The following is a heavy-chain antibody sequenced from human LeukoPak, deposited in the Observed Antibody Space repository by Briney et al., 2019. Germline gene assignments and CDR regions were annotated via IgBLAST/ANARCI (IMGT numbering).Heavy chain of an antibody. J-gene: IGHJ5*02. CDR1: GFTFSSYS. CDR2: ISTSGTI. V-gene: IGHV3-48*04. CDR3: ARARLPYYDSSGYPRFDP. Sequence: GGSLRLSCAASGFTFSSYSMNWVRQAPGKGLEWVSYISTSGTIYYADSVKGRFTISRDNAKNSLYLQMNSLRAEDTAVYYCARARLPYYDSSGYPRFDPWGQGTLVTVSS. D-gene: IGHD3-22*01.